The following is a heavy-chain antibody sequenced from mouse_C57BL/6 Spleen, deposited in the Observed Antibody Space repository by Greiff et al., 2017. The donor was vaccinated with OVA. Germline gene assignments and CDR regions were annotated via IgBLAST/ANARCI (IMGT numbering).Heavy chain of an antibody. CDR3: ARSNYSNYRYFDV. J-gene: IGHJ1*03. CDR1: GYTFTSYW. V-gene: IGHV1-69*01. D-gene: IGHD2-5*01. CDR2: IDPSDSYT. Sequence: VQLQQPGAELVMPGASVKLSCKASGYTFTSYWMHWVKQRPGQGLEWIGEIDPSDSYTNYNQKFKGKSTLTVDKSSSTAYMQLSSLTSEDSSVYYCARSNYSNYRYFDVWGTGTTVTVAS.